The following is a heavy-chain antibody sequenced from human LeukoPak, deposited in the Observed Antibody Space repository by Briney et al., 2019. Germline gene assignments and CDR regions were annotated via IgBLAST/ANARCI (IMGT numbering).Heavy chain of an antibody. CDR2: ISGDGDLT. CDR1: GLTFSSFA. V-gene: IGHV3-23*01. CDR3: AKELEPLVD. J-gene: IGHJ4*02. D-gene: IGHD1-1*01. Sequence: GGSLRLSCAASGLTFSSFAMSWVRQVPGQGLEWVSSISGDGDLTYNSDSLKGRSAISRDNSKNTVYLQMNNLRADDTAVYYCAKELEPLVDWGQGTLVTVSS.